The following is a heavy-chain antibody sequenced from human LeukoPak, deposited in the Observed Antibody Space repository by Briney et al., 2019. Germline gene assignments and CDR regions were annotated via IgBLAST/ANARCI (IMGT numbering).Heavy chain of an antibody. CDR2: ISGSGGST. CDR1: GFTLSSYA. Sequence: GGSLRLSCAASGFTLSSYAMSWVRQAPGKGLEWVSAISGSGGSTYYADSVKGRFTISRDNSKNTLYLQMNSLRAEDTAVYYCAKSIMITFRGVIALGDAFDIWGQGTMVTVSS. D-gene: IGHD3-16*02. V-gene: IGHV3-23*01. J-gene: IGHJ3*02. CDR3: AKSIMITFRGVIALGDAFDI.